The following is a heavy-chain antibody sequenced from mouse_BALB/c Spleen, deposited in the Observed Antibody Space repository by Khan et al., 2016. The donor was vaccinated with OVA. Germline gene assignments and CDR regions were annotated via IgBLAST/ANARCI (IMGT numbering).Heavy chain of an antibody. CDR1: GFSLSRYN. V-gene: IGHV2-6-4*01. Sequence: QVQLKESGPGLVAPSQSLSITCTVSGFSLSRYNIHWVRQPPGKGLEWLGMIWGGGGTDYNSTLKSRLSIRKDNLKSQVLLKMNSLQTDDTAMYYCARAYYGYDGYYAMDYWGQGTSVTVSS. CDR2: IWGGGGT. J-gene: IGHJ4*01. CDR3: ARAYYGYDGYYAMDY. D-gene: IGHD2-14*01.